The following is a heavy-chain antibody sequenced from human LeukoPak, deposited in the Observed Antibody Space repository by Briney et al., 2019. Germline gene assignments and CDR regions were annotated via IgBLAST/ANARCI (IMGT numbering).Heavy chain of an antibody. CDR1: EYNFTAYY. CDR3: ARDLRSGTDGNYAMDV. CDR2: FDPNSVAT. V-gene: IGHV1-2*02. J-gene: IGHJ6*02. D-gene: IGHD1-26*01. Sequence: ASVKVSCKASEYNFTAYYLHWVRQAPGQGLEWVGWFDPNSVATNCAQKFQGRVTMTRDPSISTASIELSRLTSDDTAVYYCARDLRSGTDGNYAMDVWGQGTTVT.